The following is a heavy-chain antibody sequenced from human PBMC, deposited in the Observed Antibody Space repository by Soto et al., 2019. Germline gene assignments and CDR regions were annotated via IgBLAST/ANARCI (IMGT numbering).Heavy chain of an antibody. Sequence: SETLTLTCIVSNGSISSRSSYWGWIRQTPGKGLEWIGSIYYIGNTYYNRSLKSRVTISIETSKPELCLKRNAGTAADTAVYFCGGQDYGAKGYYFENXGQGALVNVSS. J-gene: IGHJ4*02. D-gene: IGHD4-17*01. CDR2: IYYIGNT. CDR3: GGQDYGAKGYYFEN. V-gene: IGHV4-39*01. CDR1: NGSISSRSSY.